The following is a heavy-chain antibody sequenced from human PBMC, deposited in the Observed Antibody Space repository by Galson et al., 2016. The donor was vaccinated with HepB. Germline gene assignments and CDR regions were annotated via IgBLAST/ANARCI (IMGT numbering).Heavy chain of an antibody. V-gene: IGHV6-1*01. D-gene: IGHD2/OR15-2a*01. CDR1: GDSVSSHSAA. CDR3: ARVRCSTFICQNWFDP. CDR2: TYYRSKWYN. J-gene: IGHJ5*02. Sequence: CAISGDSVSSHSAAWTWIRQSPLRGLEWLGRTYYRSKWYNDYAVSVKSRISIPPDTSKNQFSLQLNSVTPEDTAVYYCARVRCSTFICQNWFDPWGQGTLVTVSS.